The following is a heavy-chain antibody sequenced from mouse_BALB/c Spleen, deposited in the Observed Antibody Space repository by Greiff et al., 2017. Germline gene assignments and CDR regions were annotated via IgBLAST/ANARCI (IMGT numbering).Heavy chain of an antibody. Sequence: VQLQESGPGLVAPSQSLSITCTASGFSLTSYGVHWVRQPPGKGLEWLGVIWAGGSTNYNSALMSSLSISTDNSKSQVFLKMNSLQTDDTAMYYCARGSPDYGYAMDDWGQGTSVTVSS. CDR1: GFSLTSYG. V-gene: IGHV2-9*02. D-gene: IGHD1-1*01. CDR2: IWAGGST. J-gene: IGHJ4*01. CDR3: ARGSPDYGYAMDD.